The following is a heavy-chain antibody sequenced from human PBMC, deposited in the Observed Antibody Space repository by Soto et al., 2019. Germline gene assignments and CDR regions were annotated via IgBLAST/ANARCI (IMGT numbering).Heavy chain of an antibody. CDR2: ISGSGGST. CDR3: AEYIVVVPAAMSFGYYYYGMDV. D-gene: IGHD2-2*01. CDR1: GFTFSRYA. J-gene: IGHJ6*02. V-gene: IGHV3-23*01. Sequence: GGSLRLFCAASGFTFSRYAMSWVRQAPGKGLEWVSAISGSGGSTYYADSVKGRFTISRDNSKNTLYLQMNSLRAEDTAVYYCAEYIVVVPAAMSFGYYYYGMDVWGQGTTVTVSS.